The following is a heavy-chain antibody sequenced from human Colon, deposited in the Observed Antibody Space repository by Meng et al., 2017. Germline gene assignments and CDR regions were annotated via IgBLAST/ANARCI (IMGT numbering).Heavy chain of an antibody. CDR2: IYSSGST. CDR3: AREGPIAVAGYDY. CDR1: GVSVKGGIYY. Sequence: QLRGSGPGLVRPWETLSLPCNVSGVSVKGGIYYWNWIRQPPGKTLEWIGYIYSSGSTTYNPSLKSRVTISLDTPKNQFSLKLASVTAADTAVYYCAREGPIAVAGYDYWGQGTLVTVSS. V-gene: IGHV4-61*01. J-gene: IGHJ4*02. D-gene: IGHD6-19*01.